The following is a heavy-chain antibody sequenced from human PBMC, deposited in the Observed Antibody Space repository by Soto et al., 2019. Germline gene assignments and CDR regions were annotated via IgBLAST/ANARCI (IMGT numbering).Heavy chain of an antibody. CDR2: ISAYSGNT. J-gene: IGHJ4*02. V-gene: IGHV1-18*01. CDR1: GYTFTNYG. CDR3: ARLGDYDSSGRDY. Sequence: ASVQVSCKASGYTFTNYGITWVRQAPGQGLEWMGWISAYSGNTKYAQKVQGRVTMTTDTSTSTAYMDLRSLTSDDTAVYYCARLGDYDSSGRDYWGQGTLVTVSS. D-gene: IGHD3-22*01.